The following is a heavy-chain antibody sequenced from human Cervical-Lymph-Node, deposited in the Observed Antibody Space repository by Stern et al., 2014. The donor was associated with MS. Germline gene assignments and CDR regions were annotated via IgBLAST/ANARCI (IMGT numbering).Heavy chain of an antibody. Sequence: VQLEESGGGVVQPGRSLRLSCAASGFTFGSHGMHWVRQAPGKGLEWVAAISYDGRTENYADSVKGRFTISRDNSRTTLSLQMTSLRPEDTAVYYCARDVYSSGWNAFDIWGQGTMVTVSS. CDR1: GFTFGSHG. D-gene: IGHD6-19*01. V-gene: IGHV3-30*04. CDR2: ISYDGRTE. J-gene: IGHJ3*02. CDR3: ARDVYSSGWNAFDI.